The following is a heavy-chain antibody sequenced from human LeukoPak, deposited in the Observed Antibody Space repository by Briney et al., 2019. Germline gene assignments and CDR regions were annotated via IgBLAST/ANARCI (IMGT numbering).Heavy chain of an antibody. CDR3: VREAATDYYDSSGYYRQTEVFDA. CDR2: VYHSGST. D-gene: IGHD3-22*01. V-gene: IGHV4-61*01. Sequence: SETLSLTCTVSGGSVRSDSYYWSWIRQPPGKGLEWIGYVYHSGSTNYNPSLKSRVTISVDTSKNQFSLKLRSVTAADTAVYYCVREAATDYYDSSGYYRQTEVFDAWGQGTMVTVSS. CDR1: GGSVRSDSYY. J-gene: IGHJ3*01.